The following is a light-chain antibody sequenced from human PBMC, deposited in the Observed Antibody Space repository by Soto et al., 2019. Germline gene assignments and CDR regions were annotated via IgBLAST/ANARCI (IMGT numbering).Light chain of an antibody. CDR3: ATWDDSLNGLL. Sequence: QSVLTQPPSASGTPGQRVTISCSGSTSNIGSNIVNWYQQLPGTAPKLLIYSSNQRPSGVPDRFSGSKSGTSASLAISGLQSEDEADYYCATWDDSLNGLLFGGGTQLTVL. J-gene: IGLJ2*01. CDR2: SSN. V-gene: IGLV1-44*01. CDR1: TSNIGSNI.